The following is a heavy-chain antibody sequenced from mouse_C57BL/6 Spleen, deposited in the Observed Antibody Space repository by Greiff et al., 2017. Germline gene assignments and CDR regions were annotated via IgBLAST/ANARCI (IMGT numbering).Heavy chain of an antibody. CDR2: IYPSDSET. Sequence: VQLQQPGAELVRPGSSVKLSCKASGYTFTSYWRDWVKQRPGQGLEWIGNIYPSDSETHYNQKFKDKATLTVDKSSSTAYMQLSSLTSEDSAVYYCATGTNFDYWGQGTTLTVSS. CDR3: ATGTNFDY. V-gene: IGHV1-61*01. J-gene: IGHJ2*01. CDR1: GYTFTSYW. D-gene: IGHD4-1*01.